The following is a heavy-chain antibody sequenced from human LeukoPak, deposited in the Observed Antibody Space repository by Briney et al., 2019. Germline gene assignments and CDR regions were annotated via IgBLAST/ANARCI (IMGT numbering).Heavy chain of an antibody. D-gene: IGHD3-22*01. Sequence: SETLSLTCAVYGGSFSGYYWSWIRQPPGKGLEWIGEINHSGSTNYNPSLKSRVTISVDTSKNQFSLKLSSVTAADAAVYYCARVLYDSSGYYYDYYYYYYMDVWGKGTTVTVSS. CDR3: ARVLYDSSGYYYDYYYYYYMDV. CDR2: INHSGST. CDR1: GGSFSGYY. J-gene: IGHJ6*03. V-gene: IGHV4-34*01.